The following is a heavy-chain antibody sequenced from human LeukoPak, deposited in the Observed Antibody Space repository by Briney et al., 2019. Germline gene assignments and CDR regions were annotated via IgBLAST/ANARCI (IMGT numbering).Heavy chain of an antibody. CDR2: INHSGGT. CDR1: GGSFSGFR. D-gene: IGHD3-10*01. Sequence: SETLSLTCAVSGGSFSGFRWHWIRQPPGKEPEWIGEINHSGGTTYNPSLKSRVTISLDTSKNQFSLKLTSVTAADTAVYYCARCHMFRGPKGWFDPWGQGNLVTVSS. J-gene: IGHJ5*02. V-gene: IGHV4-34*01. CDR3: ARCHMFRGPKGWFDP.